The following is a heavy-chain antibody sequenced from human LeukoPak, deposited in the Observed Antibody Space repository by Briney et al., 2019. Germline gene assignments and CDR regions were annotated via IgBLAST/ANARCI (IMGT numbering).Heavy chain of an antibody. Sequence: SETLSLTCTVSGGSISGYYWSWIRQPPGKGLEWIGYIYYSVTTNSNPSLKSRLTISVDTSKNQFSLKVSSVTAADTAVYYCARYLSSGLDYWGQGTLVTVSS. D-gene: IGHD3-10*01. J-gene: IGHJ4*02. CDR2: IYYSVTT. CDR3: ARYLSSGLDY. CDR1: GGSISGYY. V-gene: IGHV4-59*01.